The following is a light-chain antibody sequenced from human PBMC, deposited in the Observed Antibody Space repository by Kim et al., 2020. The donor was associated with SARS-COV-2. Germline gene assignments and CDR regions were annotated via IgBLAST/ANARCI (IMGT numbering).Light chain of an antibody. Sequence: QAVLTQPPSVSKGLRQTATLTCTGNSNNVGNQGAAWLQQHQCHPPKLLSYRNNNRPSGISERLSASRSGNTASLTITGLQPEDEADYYCSAWDSSLSAWVFGGGTQLTVL. CDR1: SNNVGNQG. CDR2: RNN. J-gene: IGLJ3*02. V-gene: IGLV10-54*01. CDR3: SAWDSSLSAWV.